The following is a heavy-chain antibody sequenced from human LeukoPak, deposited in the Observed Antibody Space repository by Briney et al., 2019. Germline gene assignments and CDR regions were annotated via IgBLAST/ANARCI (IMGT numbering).Heavy chain of an antibody. CDR2: ISGSRGST. V-gene: IGHV3-23*01. CDR3: ARGYYYDSSEYYFDY. CDR1: GFTFSSYA. Sequence: DGSLRLSCAASGFTFSSYAMSWVRQAPGKGLEWVSGISGSRGSTYSADSVKGRFTISRDNSKHTLYLQMNSLRAEDTAVYYCARGYYYDSSEYYFDYWGQGTLVTVCS. J-gene: IGHJ4*02. D-gene: IGHD3-22*01.